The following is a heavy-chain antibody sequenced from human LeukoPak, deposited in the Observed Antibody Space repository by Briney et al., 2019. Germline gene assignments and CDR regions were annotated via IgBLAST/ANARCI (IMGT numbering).Heavy chain of an antibody. CDR1: GFTFSTYS. D-gene: IGHD3-22*01. CDR3: ARAKLHSSLDY. V-gene: IGHV3-21*01. J-gene: IGHJ4*02. Sequence: GGSLRLSCAASGFTFSTYSMNWVRQAPSKGLEWVSSISSTSSYIYYADSVKGRFTISRDNSKNTLYLQMNSLKTEDTAVYYCARAKLHSSLDYWGQGILVTVSS. CDR2: ISSTSSYI.